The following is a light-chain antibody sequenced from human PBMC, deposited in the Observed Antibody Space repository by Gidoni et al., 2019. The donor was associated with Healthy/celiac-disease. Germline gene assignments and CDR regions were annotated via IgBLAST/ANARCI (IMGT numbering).Light chain of an antibody. CDR2: AAS. J-gene: IGKJ4*01. CDR3: QQSYSTPLT. V-gene: IGKV1-39*01. Sequence: DIQMTQSPSSLSAPVEDRVTITCRASQSISSYLNWYQQKPGKAPKLLIYAASSLQSGVPSRFSGSGSGTDFTLTISSLQPEDFATYYCQQSYSTPLTFGGGTKVEIK. CDR1: QSISSY.